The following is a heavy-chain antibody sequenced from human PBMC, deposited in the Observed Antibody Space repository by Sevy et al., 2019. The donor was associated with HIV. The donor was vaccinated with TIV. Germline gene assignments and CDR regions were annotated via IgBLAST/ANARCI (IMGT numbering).Heavy chain of an antibody. CDR2: INEGGSAT. CDR3: ARDLSGPRDY. V-gene: IGHV3-74*01. J-gene: IGHJ4*02. Sequence: GGSLRLSCAASKFIFSDYWMHWVRQAPGKGLVWVSNINEGGSATNYADSVKGRFTISRDNAKNTLYLQMNNLRADDTALYYCARDLSGPRDYWGQGTLVTVSS. CDR1: KFIFSDYW. D-gene: IGHD3-3*02.